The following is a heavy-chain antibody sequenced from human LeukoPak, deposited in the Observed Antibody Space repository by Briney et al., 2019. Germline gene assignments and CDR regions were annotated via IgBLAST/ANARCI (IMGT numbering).Heavy chain of an antibody. V-gene: IGHV1-18*01. CDR1: GYTFTSYD. CDR2: ISAYNGNT. J-gene: IGHJ4*02. Sequence: ASVKVSCKASGYTFTSYDINWVRQATGQGLEWMGWISAYNGNTNYAQKLQGRVTMTTDTSTSTAYMELRSLRSDDTAVYYCARVRLGGDCDYWGQGTLVTVSS. D-gene: IGHD3-16*01. CDR3: ARVRLGGDCDY.